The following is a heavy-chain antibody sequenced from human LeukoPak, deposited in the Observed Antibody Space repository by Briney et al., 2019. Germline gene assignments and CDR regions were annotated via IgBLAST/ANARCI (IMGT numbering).Heavy chain of an antibody. V-gene: IGHV3-30*04. J-gene: IGHJ4*02. CDR3: ARGRGYEPVVFYFDY. CDR1: GFTFSSYA. CDR2: ISYDGSNK. D-gene: IGHD5-12*01. Sequence: GESLRLSCAASGFTFSSYAMSWVRQAPGKGLEWVAVISYDGSNKYYADSVKGRFTISRDNSKNTLYLQMNSLRAEDTAVYYCARGRGYEPVVFYFDYWVQGTLVTVSS.